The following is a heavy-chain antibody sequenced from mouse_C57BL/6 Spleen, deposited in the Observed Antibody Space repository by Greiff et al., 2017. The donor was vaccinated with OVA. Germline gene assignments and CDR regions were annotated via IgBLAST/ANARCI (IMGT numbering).Heavy chain of an antibody. CDR3: ARGYEYDEGYAMDY. V-gene: IGHV1-81*01. J-gene: IGHJ4*01. Sequence: VQLQQSGAELARPGASVKLSCKASGYTFTSYGISWVKQRTGQGLEWIGEIYPRSGNTYYNEKFKGKATLTADKSSSTAYMELRSLTSEDSAVYFCARGYEYDEGYAMDYWGQGTSVTVSS. CDR2: IYPRSGNT. D-gene: IGHD2-4*01. CDR1: GYTFTSYG.